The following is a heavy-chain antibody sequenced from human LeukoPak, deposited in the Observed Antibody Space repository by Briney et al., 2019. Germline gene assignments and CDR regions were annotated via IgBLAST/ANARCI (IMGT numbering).Heavy chain of an antibody. V-gene: IGHV4-34*01. Sequence: SETLSLTCAVYGGSFSGYYWSWIRQPPGKGLEWIGEINHSGSTNYNPSLKSRVTISVDTSKNQFSLKLSSVTAAGTAVYYCARLGPFYYYYYMDVWGKGTTVTISS. J-gene: IGHJ6*03. CDR1: GGSFSGYY. CDR2: INHSGST. CDR3: ARLGPFYYYYYMDV.